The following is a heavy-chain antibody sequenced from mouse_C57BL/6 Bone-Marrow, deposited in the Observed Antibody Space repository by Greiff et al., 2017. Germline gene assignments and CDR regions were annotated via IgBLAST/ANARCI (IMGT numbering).Heavy chain of an antibody. CDR1: GYTFTDYY. Sequence: QVQLQQSGAELVRPGASVKLSCKASGYTFTDYYINWVKQRPGQGLEWIARIYPGSGNTYYNEKFKGKATLTAEKSSSTAYMQLSSLTSEDTAVYCWARGGYYYGSSFHYYAIDYWGQGTSVTVSS. CDR2: IYPGSGNT. D-gene: IGHD1-1*01. CDR3: ARGGYYYGSSFHYYAIDY. V-gene: IGHV1-76*01. J-gene: IGHJ4*01.